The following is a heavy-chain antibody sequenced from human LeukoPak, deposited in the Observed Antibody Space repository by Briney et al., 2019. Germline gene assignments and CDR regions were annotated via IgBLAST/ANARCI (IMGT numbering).Heavy chain of an antibody. CDR3: AKDDYYDTSGYRD. V-gene: IGHV3-48*03. Sequence: PGGSLRLSCAASGFTFSSYEMNWVRQAPGKGLEWVSYISSSGSTKYYADSVKGRFTISRDNSKNTLYLQMNSLRAEDTAVYYCAKDDYYDTSGYRDWGQGTLVTVSS. J-gene: IGHJ4*02. CDR2: ISSSGSTK. CDR1: GFTFSSYE. D-gene: IGHD3-22*01.